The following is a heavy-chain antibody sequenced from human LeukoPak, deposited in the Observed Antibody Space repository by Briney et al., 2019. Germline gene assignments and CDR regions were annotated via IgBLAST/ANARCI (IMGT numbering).Heavy chain of an antibody. CDR3: ARDYCGSGSYSTDY. CDR1: GYTFTGYQ. V-gene: IGHV1-2*02. J-gene: IGHJ4*02. D-gene: IGHD3-10*01. CDR2: INPNSGGT. Sequence: ASVRVSCKASGYTFTGYQMHWVRQAPGQGLEWMGWINPNSGGTKYAQKSQGRVTITGDTSISTAYMELSSLRSDDTAVYYCARDYCGSGSYSTDYWGQGTLVTVSS.